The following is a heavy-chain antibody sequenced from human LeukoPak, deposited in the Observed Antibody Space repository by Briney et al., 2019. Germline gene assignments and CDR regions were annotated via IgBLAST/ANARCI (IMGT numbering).Heavy chain of an antibody. D-gene: IGHD2/OR15-2a*01. CDR2: INPNGGGT. V-gene: IGHV1-2*02. Sequence: GASVKVSCKASGYSFTGYHLHWVRQAPGQGHEWMGWINPNGGGTNYAQKFQGRVTMTRDTSISTAYMELRRLRSDDTAVYYCARDPPQGLNFLDSWGSDDWGQGTLVTVSS. J-gene: IGHJ4*02. CDR1: GYSFTGYH. CDR3: ARDPPQGLNFLDSWGSDD.